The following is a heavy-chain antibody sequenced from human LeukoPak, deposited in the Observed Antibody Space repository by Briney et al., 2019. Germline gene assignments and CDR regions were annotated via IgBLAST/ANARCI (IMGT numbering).Heavy chain of an antibody. D-gene: IGHD3-10*01. CDR1: GFIISDYY. Sequence: PGGSLRLSCAASGFIISDYYMSWIRQAPGKGLEWVSYSSTSGSTISYADSVKGRFTISRDNAKNSLYLQMNSLRAEDTAVYYCARESHYYGSGAYDPWGQGTLVTVSS. J-gene: IGHJ5*02. V-gene: IGHV3-11*01. CDR2: SSTSGSTI. CDR3: ARESHYYGSGAYDP.